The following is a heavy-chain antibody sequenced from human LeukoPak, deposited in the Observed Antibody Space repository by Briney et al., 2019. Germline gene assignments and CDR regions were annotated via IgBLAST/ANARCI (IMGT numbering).Heavy chain of an antibody. J-gene: IGHJ6*02. V-gene: IGHV5-51*01. CDR3: ARETAYYGMDV. CDR1: GYSFATNW. Sequence: GESLKISCKGSGYSFATNWIAWVRQMPGKGLEWMGIIYPGDSDTRYSPSFQGQVTISADKSISTAYLQWSSLKASDTAMYYCARETAYYGMDVWGQGTTVTVSS. D-gene: IGHD2-21*02. CDR2: IYPGDSDT.